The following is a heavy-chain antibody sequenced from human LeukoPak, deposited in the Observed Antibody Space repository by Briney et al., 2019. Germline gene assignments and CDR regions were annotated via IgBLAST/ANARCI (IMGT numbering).Heavy chain of an antibody. CDR3: AKGSIARGSCFDY. CDR1: GFTLSSYA. V-gene: IGHV3-23*01. Sequence: PGGSLRLSCAASGFTLSSYAMNWVRQAPGKGLEWVSAISGSGGSTYYADSVKGRFTISRDNSKNTLYLQMNSLRAEDTAVYYCAKGSIARGSCFDYWGQGTLVTVSS. D-gene: IGHD2-15*01. J-gene: IGHJ4*02. CDR2: ISGSGGST.